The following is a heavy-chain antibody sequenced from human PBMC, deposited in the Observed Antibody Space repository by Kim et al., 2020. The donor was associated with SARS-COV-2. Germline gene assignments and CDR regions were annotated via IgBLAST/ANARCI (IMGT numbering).Heavy chain of an antibody. CDR1: GYSISSGYY. CDR3: ARGNIVVVPAARGVWFDP. Sequence: SETLSLTCTVSGYSISSGYYWGWIRQPPGKGLEWIGSIYHSGSTYYNPSLKSRVTISVDTSKNQFSLKLSSVTAADTAVYYCARGNIVVVPAARGVWFDP. CDR2: IYHSGST. V-gene: IGHV4-38-2*02. D-gene: IGHD2-2*01. J-gene: IGHJ5*02.